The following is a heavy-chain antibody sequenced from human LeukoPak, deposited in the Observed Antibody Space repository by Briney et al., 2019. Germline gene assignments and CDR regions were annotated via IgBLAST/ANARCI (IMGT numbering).Heavy chain of an antibody. J-gene: IGHJ4*02. CDR2: IYYSGNT. CDR3: AKAGEDIVVVPAAIFFY. CDR1: GGSISPYY. D-gene: IGHD2-2*01. V-gene: IGHV4-59*12. Sequence: PSETLSLTCTVSGGSISPYYWSWIRQSPGKGLEWIGYIYYSGNTYYNPSLKSRVTISVDTSKNQFSLKLSSVTAADTAVYYCAKAGEDIVVVPAAIFFYWGQGTLVTVSS.